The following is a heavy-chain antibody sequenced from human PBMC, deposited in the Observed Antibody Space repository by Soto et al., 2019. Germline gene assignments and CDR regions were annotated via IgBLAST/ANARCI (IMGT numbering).Heavy chain of an antibody. D-gene: IGHD3-10*01. V-gene: IGHV4-61*01. CDR3: ARVSRGSNYSYGMDV. CDR1: GGSVSSGSYY. Sequence: QVQLQESGPGLVKPSETLSLTCTVSGGSVSSGSYYWSWIRQPPGKVLEWIGYIYYSGSTNYNPSLKSRVTISVDTSKNQFSLNLISVTAADTAVYYCARVSRGSNYSYGMDVWGQGTTVTVSS. J-gene: IGHJ6*02. CDR2: IYYSGST.